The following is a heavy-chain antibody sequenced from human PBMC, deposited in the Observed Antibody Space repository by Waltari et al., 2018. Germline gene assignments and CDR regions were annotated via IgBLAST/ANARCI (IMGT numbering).Heavy chain of an antibody. Sequence: QVQLVQSGAEVKKPGSSVKVYCKASGGTLSSYAISRVRPAPGQGLEWMGGIIPSFGTANYAQKFQGRVTITADESTSTAYMELSSLRSEDTAVYYCARPAGTRGYYYYGMDVWGQGTTVTVSS. J-gene: IGHJ6*02. CDR2: IIPSFGTA. CDR1: GGTLSSYA. D-gene: IGHD1-1*01. CDR3: ARPAGTRGYYYYGMDV. V-gene: IGHV1-69*01.